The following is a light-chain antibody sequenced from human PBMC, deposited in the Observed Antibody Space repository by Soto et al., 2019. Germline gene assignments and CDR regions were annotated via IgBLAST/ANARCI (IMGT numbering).Light chain of an antibody. Sequence: EIVLTQSPATLSLSPGERATLSCRASQSVSSYLAWYQQKPGQAPRLLLYDASTRATGIPARFSGSGSGTDFTLTISSLEAEDFAVYYCQRRSNWYTFGQGTKLEIK. CDR3: QRRSNWYT. CDR1: QSVSSY. CDR2: DAS. J-gene: IGKJ2*01. V-gene: IGKV3-11*01.